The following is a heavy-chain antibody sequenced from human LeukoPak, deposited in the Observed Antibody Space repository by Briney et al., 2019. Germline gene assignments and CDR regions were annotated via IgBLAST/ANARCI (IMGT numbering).Heavy chain of an antibody. CDR3: ARQKRASRFDVFDI. D-gene: IGHD3-3*01. V-gene: IGHV5-51*01. Sequence: GESLKISCKGFGYSFTGYWIGWVRQMPGKGLEWMGIIYPDDSDTRYSPSFQGQVTISADKSISTAYLQWSSLKASDTAMYYCARQKRASRFDVFDIWGQGTMVTVSS. CDR1: GYSFTGYW. J-gene: IGHJ3*02. CDR2: IYPDDSDT.